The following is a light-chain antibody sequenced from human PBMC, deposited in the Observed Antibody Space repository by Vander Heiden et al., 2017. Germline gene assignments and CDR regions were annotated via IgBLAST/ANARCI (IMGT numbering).Light chain of an antibody. CDR1: QFVSSSY. CDR3: QQYGSSPQT. V-gene: IGKV3-20*01. CDR2: AAS. Sequence: DIVLTQSPGTLSLSPGEVATLSCRASQFVSSSYLAWYQHKPGQAPRLLIYAASSRATGIPDRFSGSGSGTDFNLKISRLEPEDFAVYYCQQYGSSPQTFGQGTKVEIK. J-gene: IGKJ1*01.